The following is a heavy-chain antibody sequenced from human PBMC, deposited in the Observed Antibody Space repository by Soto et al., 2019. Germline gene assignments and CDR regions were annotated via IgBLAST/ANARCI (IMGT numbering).Heavy chain of an antibody. D-gene: IGHD2-15*01. Sequence: QVQLVESGGGVVQPGRSLRLSCAASGFTFSSYAMHWVRQAPGKGLEWVAVISYDGSNKYYADSVKGRFTISRDNSKNTLYLQMNSLRAEDTAVYYCARDGGYCSGGSCYSAYYFDYWGQGTLVTVSS. V-gene: IGHV3-30-3*01. CDR2: ISYDGSNK. CDR1: GFTFSSYA. J-gene: IGHJ4*02. CDR3: ARDGGYCSGGSCYSAYYFDY.